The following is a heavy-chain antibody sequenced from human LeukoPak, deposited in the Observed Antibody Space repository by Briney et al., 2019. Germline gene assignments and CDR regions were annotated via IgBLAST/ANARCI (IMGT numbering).Heavy chain of an antibody. CDR1: GGSISSYY. J-gene: IGHJ3*02. Sequence: SETLSLTCTVSGGSISSYYWSWIRQPPGKGLEWIGYIYYSGSTNYNPSLKSRVTISVDTSKNQFSLKLSSVTAADTAVYYCARASWESDAFDIWGQGTMVTVSS. CDR2: IYYSGST. V-gene: IGHV4-59*01. CDR3: ARASWESDAFDI. D-gene: IGHD1-26*01.